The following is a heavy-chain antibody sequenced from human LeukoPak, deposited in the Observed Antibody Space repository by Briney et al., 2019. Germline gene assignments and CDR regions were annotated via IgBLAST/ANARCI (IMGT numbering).Heavy chain of an antibody. CDR1: GFTFSSYA. CDR2: ISGSGGST. D-gene: IGHD4-17*01. Sequence: GGSLRPSCAASGFTFSSYAMSWVRQAPGKGLGWVSAISGSGGSTYYADSVKGRFTISRDNSKNTLYLQMNSLRAEDTAVYYCAKDLATVTKTRGVDYWGQGTLVTVSS. V-gene: IGHV3-23*01. CDR3: AKDLATVTKTRGVDY. J-gene: IGHJ4*02.